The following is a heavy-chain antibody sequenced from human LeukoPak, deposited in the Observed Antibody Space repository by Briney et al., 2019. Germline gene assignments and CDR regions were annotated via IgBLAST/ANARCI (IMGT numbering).Heavy chain of an antibody. V-gene: IGHV4-39*01. CDR3: ARGPYTAAIAKNNKNQFDY. CDR1: GGSISSSSYY. D-gene: IGHD2-2*02. CDR2: IYYSGST. Sequence: SETLSLTCTVSGGSISSSSYYWGWIRQPPGKGLEWIGSIYYSGSTYYNPSLKSRVTISVDTSKNQFSLKLSSVTAADTAVYYCARGPYTAAIAKNNKNQFDYWGQGTLVTVSS. J-gene: IGHJ4*02.